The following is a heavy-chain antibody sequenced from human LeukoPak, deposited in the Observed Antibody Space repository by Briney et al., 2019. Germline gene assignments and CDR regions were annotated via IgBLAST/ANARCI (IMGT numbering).Heavy chain of an antibody. J-gene: IGHJ4*02. CDR2: IYSSGST. CDR1: GGSISGYY. V-gene: IGHV4-4*07. Sequence: SETLSLTCSVSGGSISGYYWSWIRQPAGKGLEWIGRIYSSGSTNYNPSLKSRVTMSVDTSKKQFSLKLSSVTAADTALYYCARDYDYWGQGTLVIVSS. CDR3: ARDYDY.